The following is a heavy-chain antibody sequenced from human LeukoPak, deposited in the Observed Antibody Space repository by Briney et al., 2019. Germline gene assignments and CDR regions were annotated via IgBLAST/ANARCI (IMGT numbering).Heavy chain of an antibody. CDR3: ARIQYDFWSGYTNWFDP. D-gene: IGHD3-3*01. CDR1: GGSFSGYY. Sequence: PSETLSLTCAVYGGSFSGYYWSWIRQPPGKGLEWIGEINHSGSTNYNPSLKSRVTISVDTSKNQFSLKLSSVTAADTAVYYCARIQYDFWSGYTNWFDPWGQGTLVTVPS. V-gene: IGHV4-34*01. J-gene: IGHJ5*02. CDR2: INHSGST.